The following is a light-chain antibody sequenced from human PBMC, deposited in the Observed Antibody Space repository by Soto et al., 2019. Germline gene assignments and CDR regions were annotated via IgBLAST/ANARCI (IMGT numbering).Light chain of an antibody. J-gene: IGLJ2*01. CDR1: SSNIGSNY. Sequence: QSVLTQPPSASGTPGQRVTISWSGSSSNIGSNYVYWYQQLPGTAPKLLIYRNNQRPSGVPDRFSGSKSGTSASLAISGLRSEDEADYYCAAWDDSLSVLVFGGGTQLTVL. V-gene: IGLV1-47*01. CDR3: AAWDDSLSVLV. CDR2: RNN.